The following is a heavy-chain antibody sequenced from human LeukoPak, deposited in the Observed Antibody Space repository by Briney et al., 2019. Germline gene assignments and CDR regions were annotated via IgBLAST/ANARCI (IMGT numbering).Heavy chain of an antibody. Sequence: SETLALTCTVSGASISSGLYYWAWIRQSPGLGVEWIGSIYYTGNPKYNPYLKSRVSISVDTSRTQFSLPMSSVTAADTAVYYCARNLTEDCSRNSFSAGWFDPWGQGILVTVSS. V-gene: IGHV4-39*01. D-gene: IGHD2-2*01. CDR1: GASISSGLYY. CDR2: IYYTGNP. J-gene: IGHJ5*02. CDR3: ARNLTEDCSRNSFSAGWFDP.